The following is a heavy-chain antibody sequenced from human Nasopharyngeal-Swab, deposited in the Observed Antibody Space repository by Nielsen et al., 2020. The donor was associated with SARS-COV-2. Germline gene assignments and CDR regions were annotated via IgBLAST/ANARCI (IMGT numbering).Heavy chain of an antibody. CDR3: RVTGPFTGYFDY. CDR2: INEDGSEK. CDR1: GYIFGSFW. J-gene: IGHJ4*02. V-gene: IGHV3-7*01. Sequence: GESLKISCAGSGYIFGSFWMNWVRQTPGKGLEWVANINEDGSEKYYVDSMKGRFTVSRDNAKNSLFLQMDSLRVEDTAVYYCRVTGPFTGYFDYWGQGTLVTVSS. D-gene: IGHD2-21*02.